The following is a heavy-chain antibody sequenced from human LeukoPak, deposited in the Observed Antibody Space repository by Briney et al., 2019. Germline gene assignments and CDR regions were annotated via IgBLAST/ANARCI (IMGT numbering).Heavy chain of an antibody. D-gene: IGHD4-17*01. V-gene: IGHV3-23*01. CDR3: AKDRTTTGAHFDY. Sequence: GGTLRLSCAASGFTFSSYGMSWVRQAPGKVLEWVSAISGSGGTTYYADSVKDRFTISSDNSKTTHYLQMNSLTADATAVYYCAKDRTTTGAHFDYWGQGTLVTVSS. J-gene: IGHJ4*02. CDR1: GFTFSSYG. CDR2: ISGSGGTT.